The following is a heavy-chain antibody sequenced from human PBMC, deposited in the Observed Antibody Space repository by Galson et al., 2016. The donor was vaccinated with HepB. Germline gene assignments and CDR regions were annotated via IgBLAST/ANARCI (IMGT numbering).Heavy chain of an antibody. Sequence: SLRLSCAASGFTLSSNAMAWVRQAPGKGLEWVSAIGGSDDRTDYADSVKGRFSTSRDSSKNTLYLQMNSLRVEDTAVYYCAKDAGGGTGGTTRDYFYGMDVWGQGTTVTVSS. J-gene: IGHJ6*02. D-gene: IGHD1-1*01. V-gene: IGHV3-23*01. CDR1: GFTLSSNA. CDR3: AKDAGGGTGGTTRDYFYGMDV. CDR2: IGGSDDRT.